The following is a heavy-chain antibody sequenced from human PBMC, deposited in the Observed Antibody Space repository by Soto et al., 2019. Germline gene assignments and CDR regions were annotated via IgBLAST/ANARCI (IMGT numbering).Heavy chain of an antibody. CDR1: GGSISSSSYY. CDR2: IYYSGST. CDR3: ARQEQQLDDAFDI. D-gene: IGHD6-13*01. Sequence: PSETLSLTCTVSGGSISSSSYYWGWIRQPPGKGLEWIGSIYYSGSTYYNPSLKSRVTISVDTSKNQFSLKLSSVTAADTAVYYCARQEQQLDDAFDIWGQGTMVTVSS. J-gene: IGHJ3*02. V-gene: IGHV4-39*01.